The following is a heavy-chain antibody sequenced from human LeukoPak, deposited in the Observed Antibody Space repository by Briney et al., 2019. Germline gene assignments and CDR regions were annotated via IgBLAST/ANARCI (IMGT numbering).Heavy chain of an antibody. CDR1: GCTFSSYA. J-gene: IGHJ6*04. V-gene: IGHV1-69*13. D-gene: IGHD2-15*01. Sequence: SVKVSCKASGCTFSSYAISWVRQAPGQGLEWMGGIIPNFGTANYAQKFQGRVTITADESTSTAYMELSSLRSEDTAVYCCAREEGYCSGGSCYSAYYYGMDVWGKGTTVTVSS. CDR3: AREEGYCSGGSCYSAYYYGMDV. CDR2: IIPNFGTA.